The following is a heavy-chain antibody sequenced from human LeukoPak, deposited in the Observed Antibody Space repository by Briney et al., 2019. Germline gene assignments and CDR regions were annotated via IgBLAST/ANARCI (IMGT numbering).Heavy chain of an antibody. V-gene: IGHV1-69*13. CDR3: ARVVAGDWYFDL. D-gene: IGHD1-14*01. J-gene: IGHJ2*01. CDR1: GGTFSSYA. Sequence: SVKVSCKASGGTFSSYAISWVRQAPGQGLEWMGGIIPIFGTANYAQKFQGRVTVTADESTSTAYMELSSLRSEDTAVYYCARVVAGDWYFDLWGRGTLVTVSS. CDR2: IIPIFGTA.